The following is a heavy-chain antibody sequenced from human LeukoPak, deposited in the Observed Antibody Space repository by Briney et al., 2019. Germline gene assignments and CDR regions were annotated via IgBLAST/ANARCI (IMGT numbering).Heavy chain of an antibody. Sequence: GGSLRLSCAASGFTVSSNYMSWVRQAPGKGLEWVSVIYSGGSTYYADSVKGRFTISRDNSKNTLYLQMNSLRAEDTAVYSCARVRYNILTGQYLSTYYFDYWGQGTLVTVSS. CDR1: GFTVSSNY. J-gene: IGHJ4*02. CDR2: IYSGGST. D-gene: IGHD3-9*01. CDR3: ARVRYNILTGQYLSTYYFDY. V-gene: IGHV3-53*01.